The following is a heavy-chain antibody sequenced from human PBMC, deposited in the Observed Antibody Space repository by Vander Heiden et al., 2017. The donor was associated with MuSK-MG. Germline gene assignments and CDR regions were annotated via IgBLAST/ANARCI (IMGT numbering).Heavy chain of an antibody. V-gene: IGHV3-23*01. CDR3: AKEDGWLRLSWFDP. CDR2: ISGSGGST. CDR1: GFTFSTYS. J-gene: IGHJ5*02. D-gene: IGHD5-12*01. Sequence: EVQLLESGGALVQPGGSLRLSCAASGFTFSTYSMSWVRQAPGKGLGWVSAISGSGGSTYYADSVKGRFTISRDNSKNTLYLQMNSLRAEDTAVYYCAKEDGWLRLSWFDPWGQGTLVTVSS.